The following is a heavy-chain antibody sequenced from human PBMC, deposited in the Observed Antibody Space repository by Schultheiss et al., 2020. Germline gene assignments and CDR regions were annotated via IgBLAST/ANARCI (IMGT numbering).Heavy chain of an antibody. CDR1: GGTFSSYA. Sequence: SVKVSCKASGGTFSSYAISWVRQAPGQGLEWMGGIIPIFGTANYAQKFQGRVTITADESTSTAYMELSSLRSEDTAVYYCARDLGLWFRELLGAFDIWGQGTMVTVS. CDR2: IIPIFGTA. CDR3: ARDLGLWFRELLGAFDI. V-gene: IGHV1-69*13. J-gene: IGHJ3*02. D-gene: IGHD3-10*01.